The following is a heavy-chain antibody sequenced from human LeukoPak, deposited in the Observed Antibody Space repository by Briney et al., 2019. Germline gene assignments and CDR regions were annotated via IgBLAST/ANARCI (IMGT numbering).Heavy chain of an antibody. D-gene: IGHD3-10*01. Sequence: SETLSLTCTISGGSIRDYYWSWIRQPPGKGLEWIGYVYYSGSTKYNPSLNSRVTISSDTSMKQLSLKVTSVTAADTAVYYCARRRAVPGHYYFDYWGQGILVTVSS. V-gene: IGHV4-59*08. J-gene: IGHJ4*02. CDR3: ARRRAVPGHYYFDY. CDR2: VYYSGST. CDR1: GGSIRDYY.